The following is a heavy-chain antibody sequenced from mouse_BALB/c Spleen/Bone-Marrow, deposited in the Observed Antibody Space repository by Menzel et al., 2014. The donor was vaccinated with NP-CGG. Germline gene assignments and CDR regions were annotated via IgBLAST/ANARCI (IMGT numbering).Heavy chain of an antibody. Sequence: VKMKCKASGYTCTRHRMHWVKQRPGQGPEWIGAIDPSDNYNHYNQEFKGKATLTVDTSSSPAYMQLSSLTSEDSAVYYCTNLGTYWGQGTLVTVSA. J-gene: IGHJ3*01. CDR2: IDPSDNYN. V-gene: IGHV1S127*01. CDR3: TNLGTY. D-gene: IGHD2-14*01. CDR1: GYTCTRHR.